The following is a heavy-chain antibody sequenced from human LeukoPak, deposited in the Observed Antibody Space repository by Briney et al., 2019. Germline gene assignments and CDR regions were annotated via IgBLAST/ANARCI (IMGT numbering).Heavy chain of an antibody. J-gene: IGHJ4*02. Sequence: ASVKVSCKASGYTFTSSYLHWVRQAPGQGLEWMGIINPSGGSTSYAQNFQGRVTMTRDMSTSTVYMELSSLRSEDTAVYYCARVGVYGDYFDYWGQGTLVTVSS. CDR3: ARVGVYGDYFDY. D-gene: IGHD4-17*01. CDR2: INPSGGST. V-gene: IGHV1-46*01. CDR1: GYTFTSSY.